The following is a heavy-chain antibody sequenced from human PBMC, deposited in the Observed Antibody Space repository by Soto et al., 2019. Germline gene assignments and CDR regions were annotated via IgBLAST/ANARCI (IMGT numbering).Heavy chain of an antibody. Sequence: SGPTLVKPTQTLTLTCTFSGFSLSTSGVGVGWIRQPPGKALEWLALICWDDDKRNNPALKGRFTITNDTSKNQVVLTMTNMDPVDTATYYCAHSYFGVAAAGTGWFDPWGQGTLVTVSS. V-gene: IGHV2-5*02. CDR2: ICWDDDK. J-gene: IGHJ5*02. CDR1: GFSLSTSGVG. CDR3: AHSYFGVAAAGTGWFDP. D-gene: IGHD6-13*01.